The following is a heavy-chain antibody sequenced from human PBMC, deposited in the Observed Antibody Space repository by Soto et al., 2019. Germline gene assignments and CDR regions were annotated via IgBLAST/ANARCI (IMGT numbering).Heavy chain of an antibody. CDR2: IYYSGST. CDR1: GGSVSSGSYY. V-gene: IGHV4-61*01. D-gene: IGHD3-22*01. J-gene: IGHJ4*02. Sequence: QEQLQESGPGLVKPSETLSLTCTVSGGSVSSGSYYWSWIRQPPGKGLEWIGYIYYSGSTNYNPSLKSRVTISVDTSKNQFSLKLSSVTAADTAVYYCARDRGYYDSSGYHSFDYWGQGTLVTVSS. CDR3: ARDRGYYDSSGYHSFDY.